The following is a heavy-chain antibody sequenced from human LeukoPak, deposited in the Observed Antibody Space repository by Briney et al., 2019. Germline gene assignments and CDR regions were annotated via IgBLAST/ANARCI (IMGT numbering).Heavy chain of an antibody. D-gene: IGHD6-13*01. V-gene: IGHV4-38-2*01. J-gene: IGHJ6*03. CDR1: GYPISSGYY. CDR3: ARGIAAAGTPYMDV. CDR2: IYHSGST. Sequence: PSETLSLTCAVSGYPISSGYYWGWIRQPPGKGLEWIGSIYHSGSTYYNPSLKSRVTISVDTSKNQFSLKLSSVTAADTAVYYCARGIAAAGTPYMDVWGKGTAVTVSS.